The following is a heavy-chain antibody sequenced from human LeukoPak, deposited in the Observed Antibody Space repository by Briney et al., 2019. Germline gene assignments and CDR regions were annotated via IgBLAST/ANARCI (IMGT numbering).Heavy chain of an antibody. D-gene: IGHD5-18*01. CDR1: GYTFTTYG. J-gene: IGHJ6*03. V-gene: IGHV1-18*01. CDR2: ISTFNGHT. CDR3: ARVDTVNYYYYMDV. Sequence: ASVKVSCKASGYTFTTYGISWVRQAPGHGLEWMGWISTFNGHTNYAQSRQDRVTMTTDTSTSTVYMKLSSLISDDTAVYYCARVDTVNYYYYMDVWGKGTPVTVSS.